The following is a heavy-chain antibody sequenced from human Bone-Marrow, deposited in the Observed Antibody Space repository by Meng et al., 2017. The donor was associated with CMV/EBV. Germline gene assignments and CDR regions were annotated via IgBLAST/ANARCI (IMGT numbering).Heavy chain of an antibody. CDR2: IYYSGST. D-gene: IGHD6-19*01. CDR3: ARDLRLRRAVAAPDGFDP. V-gene: IGHV4-39*07. J-gene: IGHJ5*02. Sequence: SQTLSPTCTVSGGSTSTSSYGWGWLREPPVRGLEWIGSIYYSGSTYYTLSLKSRVTMSVDTSKTPFSLELSSVTAADTAVYYCARDLRLRRAVAAPDGFDPWGQGTLVTVSS. CDR1: GGSTSTSSYG.